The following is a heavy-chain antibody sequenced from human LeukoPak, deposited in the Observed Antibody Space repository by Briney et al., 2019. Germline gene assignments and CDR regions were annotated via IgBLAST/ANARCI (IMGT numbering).Heavy chain of an antibody. CDR2: IYYWGRT. CDR3: ARNSYDRLYYVAY. Sequence: SETLSLACPLSAGSIPSYYCSWIRQPPGKGLEWIGYIYYWGRTNSNPPLKSRVTLSGDTSNTQLSLKLTSVTVSDTAVCCFARNSYDRLYYVAYWGQETRVTVSS. D-gene: IGHD3-22*01. J-gene: IGHJ4*02. CDR1: AGSIPSYY. V-gene: IGHV4-59*12.